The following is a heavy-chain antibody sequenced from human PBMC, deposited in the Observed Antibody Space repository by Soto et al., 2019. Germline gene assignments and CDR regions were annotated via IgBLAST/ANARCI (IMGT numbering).Heavy chain of an antibody. V-gene: IGHV1-24*01. CDR2: FDPEDGET. Sequence: GASVKVSCKVSGYTLTELSMHWVRQAPGKGLEWMGGFDPEDGETIYAQKFQGRVTMTEDTSTATAYVELSSLRSEDTAVYYCATGGSYWEAHNWFDPWGQGNLVTVSS. J-gene: IGHJ5*02. CDR1: GYTLTELS. CDR3: ATGGSYWEAHNWFDP. D-gene: IGHD1-26*01.